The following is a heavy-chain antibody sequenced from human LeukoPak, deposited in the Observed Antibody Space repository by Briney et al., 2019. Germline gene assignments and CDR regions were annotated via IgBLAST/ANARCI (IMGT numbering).Heavy chain of an antibody. V-gene: IGHV4-39*07. J-gene: IGHJ4*02. CDR1: GGSISSSSYY. D-gene: IGHD2-15*01. Sequence: SETLSLTCTVSGGSISSSSYYWGWIRQPPGKGLEWIGSIYYSGSTNYNPSLKSRVTISVDTSKNQFSLKLSSVTAADTAVYYCARVGAATDYWGQGTLVTVSS. CDR3: ARVGAATDY. CDR2: IYYSGST.